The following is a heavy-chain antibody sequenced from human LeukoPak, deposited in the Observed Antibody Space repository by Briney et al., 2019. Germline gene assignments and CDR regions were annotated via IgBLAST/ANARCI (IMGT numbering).Heavy chain of an antibody. D-gene: IGHD1-1*01. Sequence: ASVKVSCKASGYTFTTYGISWVRQAPGQGLEWMGWISADNGNTNYAQKLQGRVTMTTDTSTSTAYMELRSLRSDDTAVYYCARDPLDFGTSAAGYFQHWGQGTLVTVSS. V-gene: IGHV1-18*01. CDR3: ARDPLDFGTSAAGYFQH. J-gene: IGHJ1*01. CDR1: GYTFTTYG. CDR2: ISADNGNT.